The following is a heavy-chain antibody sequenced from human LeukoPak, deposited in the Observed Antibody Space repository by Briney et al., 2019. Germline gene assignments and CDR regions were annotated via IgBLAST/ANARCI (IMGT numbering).Heavy chain of an antibody. D-gene: IGHD5-24*01. Sequence: PGGSLRLSCTASGFTFGDYAMSWVRQAPGKGLEWVGFIRSKAYGGTTEYAASVKGRFTISRDDSKSIAYLQMNSLKTEDTAVYYCTREGDGYNFLLGFEYCGQGTLVTVSS. V-gene: IGHV3-49*04. CDR1: GFTFGDYA. CDR2: IRSKAYGGTT. CDR3: TREGDGYNFLLGFEY. J-gene: IGHJ4*02.